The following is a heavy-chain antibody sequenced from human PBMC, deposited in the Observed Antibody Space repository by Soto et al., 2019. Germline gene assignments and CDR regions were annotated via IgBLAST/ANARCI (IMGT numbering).Heavy chain of an antibody. CDR2: IFPNGNT. D-gene: IGHD3-22*01. V-gene: IGHV4-4*07. Sequence: SETLSLTCTVSRGYVNTFHWSWVRQPAGKGLEWIGRIFPNGNTDYSPSLKSRVTLSVDTSKNQISLNLTSVTAADMAVYYCARALVTDYNSRDYHYYFAMDVWGQGTSVTVSS. CDR3: ARALVTDYNSRDYHYYFAMDV. CDR1: RGYVNTFH. J-gene: IGHJ6*02.